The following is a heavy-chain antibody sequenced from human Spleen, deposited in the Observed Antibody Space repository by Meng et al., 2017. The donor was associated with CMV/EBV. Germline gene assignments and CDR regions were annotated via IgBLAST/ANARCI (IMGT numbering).Heavy chain of an antibody. CDR2: ISSSGFDK. J-gene: IGHJ5*01. V-gene: IGHV3-48*03. D-gene: IGHD2-21*02. CDR3: ARGQYCSGGDCYSIKDDWFDS. Sequence: GGSLRLSCAASGFTFSSYEMNWVRQAPGKGLEWVSYISSSGFDKYYADSVKGRFTISRDNAKNSLYLQMNSLRAEDTAVYYCARGQYCSGGDCYSIKDDWFDSWGQGTLVTVSS. CDR1: GFTFSSYE.